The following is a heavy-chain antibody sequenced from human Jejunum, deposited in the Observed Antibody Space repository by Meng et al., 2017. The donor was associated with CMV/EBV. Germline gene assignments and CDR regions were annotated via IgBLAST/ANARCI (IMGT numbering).Heavy chain of an antibody. CDR3: ARGRGPLEYYFDY. Sequence: QVQLVGSGGGVVQPGRSLRLSCAASGFTFSSYGMHWVRQAPGKGLEWVAVISYDGSKEYYADSVKGRFTISRDNSKNTLYLQMNSLRAEDTAVYYCARGRGPLEYYFDYWGQGTLVTVSS. CDR2: ISYDGSKE. J-gene: IGHJ4*02. D-gene: IGHD3-3*01. V-gene: IGHV3-30-3*01. CDR1: GFTFSSYG.